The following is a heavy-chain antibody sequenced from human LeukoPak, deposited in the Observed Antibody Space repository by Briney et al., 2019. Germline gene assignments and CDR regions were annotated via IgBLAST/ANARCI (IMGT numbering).Heavy chain of an antibody. V-gene: IGHV1-46*01. CDR1: GYTFTSYY. J-gene: IGHJ4*02. CDR3: ARDSGPKYGGSDY. Sequence: ASVKVSCKASGYTFTSYYMHWVRQAPGQGLEWMGIINPRGGSTSYAQKFQGRVTMTRDTSTSTVYVELSSLRSEDTAVYYCARDSGPKYGGSDYWGQGTLVTVSS. CDR2: INPRGGST. D-gene: IGHD5-12*01.